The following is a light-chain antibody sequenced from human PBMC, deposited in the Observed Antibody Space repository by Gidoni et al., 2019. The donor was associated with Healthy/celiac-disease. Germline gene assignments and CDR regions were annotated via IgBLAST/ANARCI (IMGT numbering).Light chain of an antibody. Sequence: EIVMTQSPANMSVSPGERATLSCRASQRVSSNLAWYQQKPGQAPRLLIYGASTRATGIPARFSGSGSGTECTLTISSLQSEDFAVYYCQQYNNWPRLTFGGGTKVEIK. J-gene: IGKJ4*01. CDR1: QRVSSN. CDR2: GAS. V-gene: IGKV3-15*01. CDR3: QQYNNWPRLT.